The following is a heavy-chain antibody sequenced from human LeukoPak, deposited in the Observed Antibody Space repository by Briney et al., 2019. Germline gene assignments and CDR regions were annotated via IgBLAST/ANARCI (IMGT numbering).Heavy chain of an antibody. V-gene: IGHV3-23*01. J-gene: IGHJ4*02. D-gene: IGHD2-15*01. CDR1: GFTFSSYA. CDR2: ISGSGGST. Sequence: GGSLRLSCAASGFTFSSYAMSWVRQAPGKGLEWVSAISGSGGSTYYADSVKGRFTISRDNSKNTMYLQMSSLRAEDTAVYYCAKIRLEESATGYWGQGTLVTVSS. CDR3: AKIRLEESATGY.